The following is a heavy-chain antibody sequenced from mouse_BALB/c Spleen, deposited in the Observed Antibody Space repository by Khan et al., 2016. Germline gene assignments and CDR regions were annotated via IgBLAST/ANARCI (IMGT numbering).Heavy chain of an antibody. CDR1: GFTFSSFG. D-gene: IGHD4-1*01. CDR2: ISSGSSTI. CDR3: ARREGNWDWYFNK. J-gene: IGHJ1*01. Sequence: EVELVESGGGLVQPGGSRKLSCAASGFTFSSFGMHWVRQAPEKGLEWVAYISSGSSTIYYADTVKGRFTISRDNPKNTLFLHMTSLRSEDTAMXYGARREGNWDWYFNKWGEGTTVTVSS. V-gene: IGHV5-17*02.